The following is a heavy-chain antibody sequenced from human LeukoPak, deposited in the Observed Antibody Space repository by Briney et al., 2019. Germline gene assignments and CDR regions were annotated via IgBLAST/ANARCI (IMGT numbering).Heavy chain of an antibody. CDR2: ISCSGGST. D-gene: IGHD6-19*01. Sequence: GGSLRLSCAASGFTFSSYAMSWVRQAPGKGLEWVSAISCSGGSTYYADSVKGRFTISRDNSKNTLYLQMNSLRAEDTAVYYCAKVHSSGWYLDYWGQGTLVTVSS. CDR3: AKVHSSGWYLDY. CDR1: GFTFSSYA. J-gene: IGHJ4*02. V-gene: IGHV3-23*01.